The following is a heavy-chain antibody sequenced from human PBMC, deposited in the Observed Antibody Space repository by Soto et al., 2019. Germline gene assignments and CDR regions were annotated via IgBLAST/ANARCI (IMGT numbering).Heavy chain of an antibody. J-gene: IGHJ6*02. Sequence: TSATLSLTCAVYGGSFRGYYWSWIRRPPGKGLEWIGEINHSGSTNYNPSLKSRVTISVDTSKNQFSLKLSSVTAADTAVYYCARDNSLNYYYYVMDFCGQVITVIVSS. CDR1: GGSFRGYY. CDR2: INHSGST. V-gene: IGHV4-34*01. D-gene: IGHD1-20*01. CDR3: ARDNSLNYYYYVMDF.